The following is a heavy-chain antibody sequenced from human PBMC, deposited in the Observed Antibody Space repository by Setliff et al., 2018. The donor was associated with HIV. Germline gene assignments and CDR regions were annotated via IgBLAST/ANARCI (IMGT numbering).Heavy chain of an antibody. V-gene: IGHV4-61*09. D-gene: IGHD2-2*01. CDR1: GGSLSSGSHY. Sequence: PSETLSLTCSVSGGSLSSGSHYCTWLRQAAGKGLEWIGHFYTSGTTNYNPSLESRVTISVDTSKNQFPLKLSSVTAADAAVYYCGTAMYYYYGLDVWGQGIRVTVSS. J-gene: IGHJ6*02. CDR3: GTAMYYYYGLDV. CDR2: FYTSGTT.